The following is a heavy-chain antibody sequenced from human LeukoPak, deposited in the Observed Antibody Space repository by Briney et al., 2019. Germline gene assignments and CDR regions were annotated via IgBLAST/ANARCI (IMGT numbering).Heavy chain of an antibody. Sequence: PSETLSLTCTVSGASISSYYWSWIRQFPGKGLEWIGYLYYSGNTNYNPSLKSRVTISVDTSKNQFSLKLSSVTAADTAVYYCARGGDYYDSSGYLLRYYYYYMDVWGRGTTVTVSS. CDR2: LYYSGNT. D-gene: IGHD3-22*01. J-gene: IGHJ6*03. CDR1: GASISSYY. V-gene: IGHV4-59*01. CDR3: ARGGDYYDSSGYLLRYYYYYMDV.